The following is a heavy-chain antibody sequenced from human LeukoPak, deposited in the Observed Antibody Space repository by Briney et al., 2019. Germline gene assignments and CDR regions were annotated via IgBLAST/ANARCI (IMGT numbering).Heavy chain of an antibody. D-gene: IGHD2-2*01. V-gene: IGHV1-8*01. CDR1: GYTFSSYD. CDR2: MNPNSGKT. CDR3: ASRDIVVVPAVSSAYYYYGMDV. J-gene: IGHJ6*02. Sequence: GASVNVSCKASGYTFSSYDINWVRQATGQGIEWMGWMNPNSGKTGYAQKFQGRVTMTRNTSISTAYMELSSLRSEDTAVYYCASRDIVVVPAVSSAYYYYGMDVWGQGTTVTVSS.